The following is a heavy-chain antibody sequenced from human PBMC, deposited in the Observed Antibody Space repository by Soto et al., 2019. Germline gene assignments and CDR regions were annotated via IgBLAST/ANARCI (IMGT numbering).Heavy chain of an antibody. CDR3: ARVPDLIAVAGIDY. Sequence: GASVKVSCKASGCTFTSYGISWVRQAPGQGLEWMGWISAYNGNTNYAQKLQGRVTMTTDTSTSTAYMELRSLRPDDTAVYYCARVPDLIAVAGIDYWGQGTLVTVSS. D-gene: IGHD6-19*01. CDR1: GCTFTSYG. CDR2: ISAYNGNT. V-gene: IGHV1-18*01. J-gene: IGHJ4*02.